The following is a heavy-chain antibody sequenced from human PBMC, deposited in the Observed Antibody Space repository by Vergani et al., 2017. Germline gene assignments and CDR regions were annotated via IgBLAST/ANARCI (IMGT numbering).Heavy chain of an antibody. J-gene: IGHJ5*02. V-gene: IGHV3-21*06. CDR2: IKFPPGEI. CDR1: GFNFPSFT. Sequence: EAYLVQSGGGLVTPGGSLRLSCAASGFNFPSFTMNWVRQAPGRGLEWISSIKFPPGEIFYADSVKGRFTISRDNVKNVLFLQMENLRAADTGVYFCAREITGSVKYPTHRDWFDPRGQGSLVTVSS. D-gene: IGHD4-17*01. CDR3: AREITGSVKYPTHRDWFDP.